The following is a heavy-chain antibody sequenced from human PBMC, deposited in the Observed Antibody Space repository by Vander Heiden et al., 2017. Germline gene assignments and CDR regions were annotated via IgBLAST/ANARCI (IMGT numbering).Heavy chain of an antibody. CDR3: ARTPLTTGFDC. J-gene: IGHJ4*02. D-gene: IGHD4-17*01. V-gene: IGHV3-21*01. Sequence: EVQLVESGGGLVKPGGSLGLSCAAYGLTFSSYSMNWVRQAPGKGLEWFSSISSTSSYIYYAASVKGRFTISRDNAKNSLYLQMNSLRAEDTAVYYCARTPLTTGFDCWGQGTLVTVSS. CDR2: ISSTSSYI. CDR1: GLTFSSYS.